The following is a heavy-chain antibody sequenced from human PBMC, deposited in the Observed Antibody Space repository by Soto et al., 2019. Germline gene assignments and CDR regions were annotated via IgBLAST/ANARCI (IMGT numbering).Heavy chain of an antibody. J-gene: IGHJ4*02. CDR3: ARVGGPVGASPFYY. D-gene: IGHD1-26*01. V-gene: IGHV1-69*12. CDR2: IIPIFGTA. Sequence: QVQLVQSGAEVKKPGSSVKVSCKASVGTFSSYAISWVRQAPGHGLEWMGGIIPIFGTANDAQKFQGRVAITADESTSTAYMELRSSGSEDTAGYYCARVGGPVGASPFYYWGQGPLVVVSS. CDR1: VGTFSSYA.